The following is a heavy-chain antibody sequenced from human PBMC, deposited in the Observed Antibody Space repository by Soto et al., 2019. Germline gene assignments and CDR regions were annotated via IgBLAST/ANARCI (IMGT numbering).Heavy chain of an antibody. CDR2: IWHDGSRQ. CDR3: ARGYCTSTSCYSPADS. CDR1: GFTFSRHG. J-gene: IGHJ4*02. V-gene: IGHV3-33*01. Sequence: GSLRLSCAASGFTFSRHGLHWVRKAPGKGLEWVAVIWHDGSRQYYADSVKGRFTISRDNSKKTLYLQMNSLIVEDTAVYYCARGYCTSTSCYSPADSWGQGTLVTVSS. D-gene: IGHD2-2*02.